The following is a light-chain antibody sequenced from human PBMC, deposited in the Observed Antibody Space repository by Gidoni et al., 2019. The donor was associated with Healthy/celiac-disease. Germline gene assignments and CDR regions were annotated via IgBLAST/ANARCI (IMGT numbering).Light chain of an antibody. CDR2: EVS. CDR1: ISDVGGYNY. J-gene: IGLJ1*01. CDR3: SSYAGSNNYV. V-gene: IGLV2-8*01. Sequence: QSALTQPPSASGSPGQSVTISCTGTISDVGGYNYVSWYQQHPGKAPKLMIYEVSKRPSGVPDRFFGSKSGNTASLTVSGLQAEDEADYYCSSYAGSNNYVFGTGTKVTVL.